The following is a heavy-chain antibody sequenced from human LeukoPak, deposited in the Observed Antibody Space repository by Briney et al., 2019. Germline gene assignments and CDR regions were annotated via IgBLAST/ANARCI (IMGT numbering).Heavy chain of an antibody. CDR3: ARGSSSWDLDY. J-gene: IGHJ4*02. CDR1: GFTVSSNY. V-gene: IGHV3-53*01. D-gene: IGHD6-13*01. CDR2: IYSGGST. Sequence: GGSLRLSCAASGFTVSSNYMSWVRQAPGKGLEWVSVIYSGGSTYYADSVKGRLTISRDNSKNTLYLQMNSLRAEDTAVYYCARGSSSWDLDYWGQGTLVTVSS.